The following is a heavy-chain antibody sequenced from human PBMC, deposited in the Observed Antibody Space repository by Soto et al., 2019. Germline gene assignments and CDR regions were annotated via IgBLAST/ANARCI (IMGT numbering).Heavy chain of an antibody. CDR2: IIPMVGMA. CDR3: ATSYGSGSRPFDN. V-gene: IGHV1-69*02. D-gene: IGHD3-10*01. CDR1: GDTFNFYT. Sequence: QVQLVQSGAEVKKPGSSVKVSCKTSGDTFNFYTIHWVRQAPGQGLEWLGRIIPMVGMANYAQRVQGRVTMMADKSTSTAYMQLTGLRSEDSAVYYCATSYGSGSRPFDNWGQGTLVSVSS. J-gene: IGHJ4*02.